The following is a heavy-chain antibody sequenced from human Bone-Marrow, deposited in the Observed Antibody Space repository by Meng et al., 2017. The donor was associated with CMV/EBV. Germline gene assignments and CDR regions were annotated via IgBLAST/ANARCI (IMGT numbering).Heavy chain of an antibody. D-gene: IGHD5-12*01. J-gene: IGHJ4*02. Sequence: GESLKISCAASGFTFSSYAMHWVRQAPGKGLEWVAVISYDGSNKYYADSVKGRFTISRDNSKNTLYLQMNSLRAEDTAVYYCARGNSGYDWTGDYVYDYWGQGTLVTVSS. CDR1: GFTFSSYA. CDR3: ARGNSGYDWTGDYVYDY. V-gene: IGHV3-30*04. CDR2: ISYDGSNK.